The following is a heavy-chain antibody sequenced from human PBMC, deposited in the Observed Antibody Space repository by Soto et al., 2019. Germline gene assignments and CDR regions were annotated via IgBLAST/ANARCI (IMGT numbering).Heavy chain of an antibody. CDR2: INPNSGGT. CDR3: ARSRGGTYYYDSSGSHEDYYYGMDV. V-gene: IGHV1-2*04. J-gene: IGHJ6*02. CDR1: GGTFSSYA. D-gene: IGHD3-22*01. Sequence: ASVKVSCKASGGTFSSYAISWVRQAPGQGLEWMGWINPNSGGTNYAQKFQGWVTMTRDTSISTAYMELSRLRSDDTAVYYCARSRGGTYYYDSSGSHEDYYYGMDVWGQGTTVTVSS.